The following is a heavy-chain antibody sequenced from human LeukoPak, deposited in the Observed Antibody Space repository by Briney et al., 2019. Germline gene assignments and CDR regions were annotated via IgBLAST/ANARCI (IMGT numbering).Heavy chain of an antibody. CDR3: ARVASMIVDY. CDR2: INHSGST. J-gene: IGHJ4*02. D-gene: IGHD3-22*01. CDR1: GGSFSGYY. Sequence: PSETLSLTCAVYGGSFSGYYWSWIRQPPGKGLEWIGEINHSGSTNYNPSLKSRVTISVDKSKNQFSLKLSSVTAADTAVYYCARVASMIVDYWGQGTLVTVSS. V-gene: IGHV4-34*01.